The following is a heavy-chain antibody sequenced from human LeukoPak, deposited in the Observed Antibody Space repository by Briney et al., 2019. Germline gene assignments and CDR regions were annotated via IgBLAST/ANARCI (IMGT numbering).Heavy chain of an antibody. J-gene: IGHJ4*02. CDR3: ARAFVYDGSGYYPKYFDY. Sequence: SETLSLTCAVYGGSFDAYYWTWIRQPPGKGLEWIGEIIHSGSTNYNSSLKSRVTISADTSKNLFSLRLTSVTAADTAVYYCARAFVYDGSGYYPKYFDYWGQGALVTVSS. V-gene: IGHV4-34*12. CDR2: IIHSGST. D-gene: IGHD3-22*01. CDR1: GGSFDAYY.